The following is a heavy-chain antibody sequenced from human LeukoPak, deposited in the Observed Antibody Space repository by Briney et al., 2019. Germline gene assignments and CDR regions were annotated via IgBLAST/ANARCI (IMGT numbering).Heavy chain of an antibody. CDR3: ARNAIPSPATRVGTIDY. CDR1: GGSVSSDY. J-gene: IGHJ4*02. D-gene: IGHD2-8*01. Sequence: SETLSLTCTVSGGSVSSDYCSCVRQPPGNGLESLGFISYSGSTNYNPSLKSRVTISVDTSKNQSSLKLSSVTAADTAVYYCARNAIPSPATRVGTIDYWGQGTLVTVSS. CDR2: ISYSGST. V-gene: IGHV4-59*08.